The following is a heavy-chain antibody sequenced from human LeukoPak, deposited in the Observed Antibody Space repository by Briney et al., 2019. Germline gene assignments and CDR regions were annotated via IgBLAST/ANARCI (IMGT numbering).Heavy chain of an antibody. CDR2: IYYSGST. D-gene: IGHD3-10*01. CDR3: ARGKYGSGPSWYFDL. CDR1: GGSISSGGYY. Sequence: PSETLSLTCTVSGGSISSGGYYWSWIRQHPGKGLEWIGYIYYSGSTYYNPSLKSRVTISVDTSKNQFSLKLSSVTAADTAVYYCARGKYGSGPSWYFDLWGRGALVTVSS. J-gene: IGHJ2*01. V-gene: IGHV4-31*03.